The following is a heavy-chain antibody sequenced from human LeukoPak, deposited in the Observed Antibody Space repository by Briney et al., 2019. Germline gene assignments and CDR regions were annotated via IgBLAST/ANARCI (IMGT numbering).Heavy chain of an antibody. CDR3: TRGAGWLIDY. CDR1: DDSISDYY. Sequence: SETLSLTCTVSDDSISDYYRGWIRRPPGKGLEWIGYFHNSGTSTYNPSLKSRVTISADTSKNQFSLKLNSPTTADTAVYYCTRGAGWLIDYWGQGILVTVSS. V-gene: IGHV4-59*01. CDR2: FHNSGTS. D-gene: IGHD3-16*01. J-gene: IGHJ4*02.